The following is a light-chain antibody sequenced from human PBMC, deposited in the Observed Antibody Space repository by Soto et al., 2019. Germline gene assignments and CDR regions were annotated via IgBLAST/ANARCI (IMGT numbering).Light chain of an antibody. J-gene: IGKJ4*01. CDR2: AAS. Sequence: EVMMTQSPATLSLSPGERATLSCRASQSVSSNLAWYQQRRGQAPRLLLYAASSRAAGIPARFSGSGSGTEFTLTINSLQSEDFAVYYCQQYDSWPPLTFGGGTKVEVK. V-gene: IGKV3-15*01. CDR1: QSVSSN. CDR3: QQYDSWPPLT.